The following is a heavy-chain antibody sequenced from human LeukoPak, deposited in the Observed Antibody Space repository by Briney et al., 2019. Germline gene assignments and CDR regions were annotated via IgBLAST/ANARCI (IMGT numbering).Heavy chain of an antibody. CDR3: ARDGGYSYGDYYYYGMDV. V-gene: IGHV3-48*03. CDR1: GFTFSSYE. J-gene: IGHJ6*04. Sequence: PGGSLRLSCAASGFTFSSYEMNWVRQAPGKGLEWVSYISSSGSTIYYADSVKGRFTISRDNAKNSLYLQMNSLRAEDTAVYYCARDGGYSYGDYYYYGMDVWGKGTTVTVSS. D-gene: IGHD5-18*01. CDR2: ISSSGSTI.